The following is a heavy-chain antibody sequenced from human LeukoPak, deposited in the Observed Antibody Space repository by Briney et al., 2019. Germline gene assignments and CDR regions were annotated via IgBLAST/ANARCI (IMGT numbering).Heavy chain of an antibody. J-gene: IGHJ3*02. D-gene: IGHD6-13*01. CDR3: ARDRVIAAAAPDAFDI. V-gene: IGHV3-21*01. CDR2: ISSSSSYI. Sequence: GGSLRLSCAASGFTFSSYSMNWVRQAPGKGLEWVSSISSSSSYIYYADSVKGRFTISRDNAKNSLYLQMNSLRAEDTAVYYCARDRVIAAAAPDAFDIRGQGTMVTVSS. CDR1: GFTFSSYS.